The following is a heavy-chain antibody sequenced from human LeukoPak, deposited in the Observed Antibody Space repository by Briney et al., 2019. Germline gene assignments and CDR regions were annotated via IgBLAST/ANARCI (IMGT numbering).Heavy chain of an antibody. CDR2: ITSSGSTI. Sequence: GGSLRLSCAASGFTFINYEMNWVRQAPGKGLEWVSYITSSGSTIYYAASVKGRFTISRDNAKNSLYLQINSLRAEDTAVYYCARDSRDILTGYLSGMDVWGKGTTVTVSS. J-gene: IGHJ6*04. CDR3: ARDSRDILTGYLSGMDV. V-gene: IGHV3-48*03. D-gene: IGHD3-9*01. CDR1: GFTFINYE.